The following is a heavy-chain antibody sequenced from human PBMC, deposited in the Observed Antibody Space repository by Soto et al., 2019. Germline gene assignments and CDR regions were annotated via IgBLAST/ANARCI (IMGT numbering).Heavy chain of an antibody. Sequence: GGSLRLSCAASGFTFSSYGMHWVRQAPGKGLEWVAVIWYDGSNKYYADSVKGRFTISRDNSKNTLYLQMNSLRAEDTAVYYCARDGGRIPAAGTGFDYWGQGTLVTVSS. V-gene: IGHV3-33*01. D-gene: IGHD6-13*01. CDR3: ARDGGRIPAAGTGFDY. CDR2: IWYDGSNK. J-gene: IGHJ4*02. CDR1: GFTFSSYG.